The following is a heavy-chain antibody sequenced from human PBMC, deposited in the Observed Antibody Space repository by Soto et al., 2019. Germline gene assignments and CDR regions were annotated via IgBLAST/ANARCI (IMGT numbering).Heavy chain of an antibody. V-gene: IGHV1-8*01. CDR3: GRYTAEVPEDY. J-gene: IGHJ4*02. D-gene: IGHD5-18*01. CDR2: MNPNTGNA. Sequence: ASVKVSCKASGYTFTSYDVNWVRQAPGHAPEWMGWMNPNTGNAGYAQKFQGRVTMTRDTSISTAYMELTSLTSEDTAVYYCGRYTAEVPEDYWGQGTLVTVSS. CDR1: GYTFTSYD.